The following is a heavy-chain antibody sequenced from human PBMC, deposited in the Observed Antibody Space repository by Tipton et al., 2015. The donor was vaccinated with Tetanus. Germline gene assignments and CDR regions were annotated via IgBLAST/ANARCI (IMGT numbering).Heavy chain of an antibody. J-gene: IGHJ4*02. Sequence: TLSLTCTVSGASINAGGYLWTWVRQHPGKGLEWIGNIYYTAHNSYNPSLDSRVSISVDTSKNQCSLRLTSVTAADTAVYFCARGLPREPFYFAYWGQGKQVIVSS. CDR3: ARGLPREPFYFAY. V-gene: IGHV4-31*03. D-gene: IGHD1-26*01. CDR2: IYYTAHN. CDR1: GASINAGGYL.